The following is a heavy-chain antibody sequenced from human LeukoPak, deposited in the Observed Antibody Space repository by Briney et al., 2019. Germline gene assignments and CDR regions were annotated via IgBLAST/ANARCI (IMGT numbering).Heavy chain of an antibody. J-gene: IGHJ4*02. CDR2: LYNSGSP. Sequence: SETLSLTCTVSGGSISGHYWNWIRQPPGKGLEWIGSLYNSGSPNYNPSLKSRVTISLDTSKNHFSLRLTSVTSADTAVYYCARQSAGFDLWGRETLVTVSS. V-gene: IGHV4-59*08. CDR1: GGSISGHY. CDR3: ARQSAGFDL.